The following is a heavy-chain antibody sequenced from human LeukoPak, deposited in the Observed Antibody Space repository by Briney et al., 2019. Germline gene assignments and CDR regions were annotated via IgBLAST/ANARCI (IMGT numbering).Heavy chain of an antibody. CDR2: MSSSSSYI. CDR1: GFTFSSYS. CDR3: ARGAIAAAGKAYLDY. J-gene: IGHJ4*02. Sequence: GFLRLSCAASGFTFSSYSMNWFRQAPGKGLEWVSSMSSSSSYIYYADSVKGRFTISRDNAKNSLYLQMNSLRAEDTAVYYCARGAIAAAGKAYLDYWGQGTLVTVSS. D-gene: IGHD6-13*01. V-gene: IGHV3-21*01.